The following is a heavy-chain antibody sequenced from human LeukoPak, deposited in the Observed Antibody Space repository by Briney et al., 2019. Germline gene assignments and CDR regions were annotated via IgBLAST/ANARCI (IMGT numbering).Heavy chain of an antibody. CDR1: GFTFSSNY. D-gene: IGHD6-6*01. V-gene: IGHV3-53*01. Sequence: GGSLRLSCAASGFTFSSNYMSWVRQAPGKGLEWVSVIYSGGSTYYADSVKGRFTISRDNSKNTLYLQMNSLRAEDTAVYYCAREGSSSFRYYYYGMDVRGQGTTVTVSS. J-gene: IGHJ6*02. CDR2: IYSGGST. CDR3: AREGSSSFRYYYYGMDV.